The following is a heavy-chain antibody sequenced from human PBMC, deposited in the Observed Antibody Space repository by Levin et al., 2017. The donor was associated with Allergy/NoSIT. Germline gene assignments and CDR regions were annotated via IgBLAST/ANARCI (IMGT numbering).Heavy chain of an antibody. Sequence: KSGPTLVKPTQTLTLTCTFSGFSLSTSGVGVGWIRQPPGKALEWLALIYWDDDKRYSPSLKSRLTITKDTSKNQVVLTMTNMDPVDTATYYCAHVHTYDILTGTAYYFNYWGQGTLVTVSS. V-gene: IGHV2-5*02. CDR1: GFSLSTSGVG. J-gene: IGHJ4*02. D-gene: IGHD3-9*01. CDR2: IYWDDDK. CDR3: AHVHTYDILTGTAYYFNY.